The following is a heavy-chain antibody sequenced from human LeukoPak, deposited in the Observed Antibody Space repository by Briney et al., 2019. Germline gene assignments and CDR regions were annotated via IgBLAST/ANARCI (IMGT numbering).Heavy chain of an antibody. CDR1: GFTFTSSA. Sequence: TSVKVSCKASGFTFTSSAVQWVRQARGQRLEWIGWIVVGSGNTSYAQKFQERVTITRDMSTRTAYMEVSSLRSEDTAVYYCAALSFSSGWYVPDDYWGQGTLVTVSS. CDR2: IVVGSGNT. CDR3: AALSFSSGWYVPDDY. D-gene: IGHD6-19*01. V-gene: IGHV1-58*01. J-gene: IGHJ4*02.